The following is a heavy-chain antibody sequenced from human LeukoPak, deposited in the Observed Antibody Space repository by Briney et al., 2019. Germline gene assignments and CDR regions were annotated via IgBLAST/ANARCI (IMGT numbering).Heavy chain of an antibody. CDR1: GYTFTSYA. D-gene: IGHD4-23*01. Sequence: GASVKVSCKASGYTFTSYAMHWVRQAPGQRLEWMGCISAGNGNTKYSQEFQGRVTMTRDMSTSTDYMELSSLRSEDTAVYYCARDNSVEDTAWWFDPWGQGTLVTVSS. CDR3: ARDNSVEDTAWWFDP. J-gene: IGHJ5*02. CDR2: ISAGNGNT. V-gene: IGHV1-3*03.